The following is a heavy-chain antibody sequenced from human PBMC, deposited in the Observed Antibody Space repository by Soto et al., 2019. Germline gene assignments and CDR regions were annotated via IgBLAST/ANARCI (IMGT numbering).Heavy chain of an antibody. J-gene: IGHJ4*02. Sequence: EVQLVESGGGLVKPGGSLRLSCAASGFTFSSYSMNWVRQAPGKGLEWVSSISSSSSYIYYADSVKGRFTISRDNAKNSLYLQMNSLRAEDTAVYYCARDGPHSSSWYAPFDYWGQGTLVTVSS. D-gene: IGHD6-13*01. CDR1: GFTFSSYS. V-gene: IGHV3-21*01. CDR3: ARDGPHSSSWYAPFDY. CDR2: ISSSSSYI.